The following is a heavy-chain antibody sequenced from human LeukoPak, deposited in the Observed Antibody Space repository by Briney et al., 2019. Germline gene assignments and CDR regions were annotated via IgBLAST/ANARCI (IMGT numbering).Heavy chain of an antibody. D-gene: IGHD3-9*01. CDR2: ISSSSSYI. CDR1: VFIVSSNY. V-gene: IGHV3-21*01. Sequence: PGGSLRLSCAASVFIVSSNYMNWVRQAPGKGLEWVSSISSSSSYIYYADSVKGRFTISRDNAKNSLYLQMNSLRAEDTAVYYCARDYDILTGYSRGPFDYWGQGTLVTVSS. J-gene: IGHJ4*02. CDR3: ARDYDILTGYSRGPFDY.